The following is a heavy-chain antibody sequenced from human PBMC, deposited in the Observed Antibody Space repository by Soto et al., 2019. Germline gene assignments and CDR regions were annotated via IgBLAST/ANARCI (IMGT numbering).Heavy chain of an antibody. Sequence: QLQLQESGPGLVKPSETLSLTCTVSGGSISSSSYYWGWIRQPPGKGLEWIGSIYYSGSTYYNPSLKSRVTISVDTSKNQFSLKLSSVTAADTAVYYCARQSRLVAMIVVVIPDNWFDPWGQGTLVTVSS. J-gene: IGHJ5*02. CDR2: IYYSGST. CDR3: ARQSRLVAMIVVVIPDNWFDP. D-gene: IGHD3-22*01. V-gene: IGHV4-39*01. CDR1: GGSISSSSYY.